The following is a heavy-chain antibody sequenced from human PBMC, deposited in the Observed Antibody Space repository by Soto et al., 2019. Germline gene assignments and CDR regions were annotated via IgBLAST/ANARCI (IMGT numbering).Heavy chain of an antibody. V-gene: IGHV4-38-2*01. CDR3: ARVAKIYYDFWSDPETNWFDP. CDR1: GGSITSIYH. Sequence: SETLSLTCAVSGGSITSIYHWAWIRQPPGRGLEWVASIYHSGTTYYNPSLKSRVTISVDTSKNQFSLKLSSVTAADTAVYYCARVAKIYYDFWSDPETNWFDPWGQGTLVTVS. CDR2: IYHSGTT. J-gene: IGHJ5*02. D-gene: IGHD3-3*01.